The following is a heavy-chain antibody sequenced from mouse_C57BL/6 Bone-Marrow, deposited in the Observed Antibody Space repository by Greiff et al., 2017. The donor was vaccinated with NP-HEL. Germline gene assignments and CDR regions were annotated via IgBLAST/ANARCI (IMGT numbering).Heavy chain of an antibody. CDR3: ARCGYYLYAMDY. D-gene: IGHD2-3*01. V-gene: IGHV1-64*01. Sequence: QVHVKQPGAELVKPGASVKLSCKASGYTFTSYWMHWVKQRPGQGLEWIGMIHPNSGSTNYNEKFKSKATLTVDKSSSTAYMQLSSLTSEDSAVYYCARCGYYLYAMDYWGQGTSVTVAS. CDR2: IHPNSGST. J-gene: IGHJ4*01. CDR1: GYTFTSYW.